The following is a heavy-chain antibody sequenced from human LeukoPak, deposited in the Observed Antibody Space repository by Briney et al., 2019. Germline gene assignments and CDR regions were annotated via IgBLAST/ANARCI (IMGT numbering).Heavy chain of an antibody. CDR3: VRYSSSFNWFDP. CDR1: GFSLSPSGVG. J-gene: IGHJ5*02. Sequence: SGPTLVNPTQTLTLTCTFSGFSLSPSGVGVGWIRQPPGKALEWLALIYWDDDKRYSPSLKSRLTITKDTSKNQVVLTTTNMDPVDTATYYCVRYSSSFNWFDPWGQGTLVTVSS. V-gene: IGHV2-5*02. CDR2: IYWDDDK. D-gene: IGHD6-6*01.